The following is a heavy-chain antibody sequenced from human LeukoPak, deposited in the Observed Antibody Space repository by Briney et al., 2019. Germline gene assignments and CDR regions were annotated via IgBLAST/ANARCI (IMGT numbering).Heavy chain of an antibody. CDR3: AKSNGVSSISSSWFDP. V-gene: IGHV3-23*01. CDR2: ISGSGGSK. D-gene: IGHD6-6*01. J-gene: IGHJ5*02. Sequence: PGGSLRLSCAASGFTVSSYAMTWVRQAPGKGLEWVSSISGSGGSKYYAGSVKGRFTISRDNSRNTLYLQMNSLRAEDTAVYYCAKSNGVSSISSSWFDPWGQGTLVTVSS. CDR1: GFTVSSYA.